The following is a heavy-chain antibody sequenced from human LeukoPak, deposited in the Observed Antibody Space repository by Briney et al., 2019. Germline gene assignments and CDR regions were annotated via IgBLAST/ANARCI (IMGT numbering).Heavy chain of an antibody. J-gene: IGHJ3*02. D-gene: IGHD2-21*02. Sequence: SETLSLTCTVSGGSISSYYWSWIRQPPGKGLEWIGYIYYSGSTNYNPSLKSRVTISVDTSKNQFSLKLSSVTAADTAVYYCARSLAYYGGGCYPLDAFDIWGQGTMVTVSS. CDR2: IYYSGST. CDR1: GGSISSYY. CDR3: ARSLAYYGGGCYPLDAFDI. V-gene: IGHV4-59*01.